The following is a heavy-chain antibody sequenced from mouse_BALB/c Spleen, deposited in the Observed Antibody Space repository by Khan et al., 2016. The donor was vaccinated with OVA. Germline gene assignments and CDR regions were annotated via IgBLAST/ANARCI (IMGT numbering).Heavy chain of an antibody. CDR2: INPYNGGT. V-gene: IGHV1S136*01. CDR1: GYIFTNYV. Sequence: EVQGVESGPELGKPGASMKMSCKPSGYIFTNYVLHWVKRKPGQGLEWIGYINPYNGGTKYNEKFQGKATLASDKSSITAYLELSSLTSEDSAVYYCARGNWQSYYFDYWGQGTTLTLSS. D-gene: IGHD4-1*01. CDR3: ARGNWQSYYFDY. J-gene: IGHJ2*01.